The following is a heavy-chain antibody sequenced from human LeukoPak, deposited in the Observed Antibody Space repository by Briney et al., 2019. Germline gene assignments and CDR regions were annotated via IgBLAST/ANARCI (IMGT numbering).Heavy chain of an antibody. Sequence: TGGSLRLSCAGSGFTFDEHAMHWVRQAPGKGQEWVSGISWNSGSIAYADSVKGRFTISRDNAKNLLFLQMSSLRAADTALYYCVKGHCSSSSCFPNYYYYMDVWGTGTTVTVSS. CDR3: VKGHCSSSSCFPNYYYYMDV. J-gene: IGHJ6*03. D-gene: IGHD2-15*01. CDR1: GFTFDEHA. CDR2: ISWNSGSI. V-gene: IGHV3-9*01.